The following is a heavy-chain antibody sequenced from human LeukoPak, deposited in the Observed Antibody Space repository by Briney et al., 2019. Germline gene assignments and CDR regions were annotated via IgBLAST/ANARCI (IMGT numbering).Heavy chain of an antibody. CDR1: GGSINSYY. CDR3: ARHRYSSSWCAY. D-gene: IGHD6-13*01. CDR2: INHSGST. V-gene: IGHV4-34*01. Sequence: PSETLSLTCTVSGGSINSYYWSWIRQPPGKGLEWIGEINHSGSTNYNPSLKSRVTISVDTSKNQFSLKLSSVTAADTAVYYCARHRYSSSWCAYWGQGILVTVSS. J-gene: IGHJ4*02.